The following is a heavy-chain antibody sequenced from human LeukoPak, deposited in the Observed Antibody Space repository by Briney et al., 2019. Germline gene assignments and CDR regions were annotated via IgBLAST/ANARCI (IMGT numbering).Heavy chain of an antibody. CDR3: ARDYDYFSGHNLDAFDV. Sequence: GGSLRLSCVASGLTFSSYWMTWVRQAPGKGLEWAANIKEDGSAKSYVDSVKGRFTISRDNAKNSLYLQMNSLRVEDTAVYYCARDYDYFSGHNLDAFDVWGQGTTVTVSS. J-gene: IGHJ3*01. V-gene: IGHV3-7*01. CDR2: IKEDGSAK. D-gene: IGHD3-16*01. CDR1: GLTFSSYW.